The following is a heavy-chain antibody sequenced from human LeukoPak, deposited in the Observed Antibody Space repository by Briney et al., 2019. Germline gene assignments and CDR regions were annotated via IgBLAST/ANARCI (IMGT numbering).Heavy chain of an antibody. CDR3: AKGGTYHYYDSSGYSA. CDR2: ISGSGGST. D-gene: IGHD3-22*01. Sequence: GGSLRLSCAASGFTFSDAWMHWVRQAPGKGLEWVSAISGSGGSTYYADSVKGRFTISRDNSKNTLYLQMNSLRAEDTAVYYCAKGGTYHYYDSSGYSAWGQGTLVTVSS. V-gene: IGHV3-23*01. CDR1: GFTFSDAW. J-gene: IGHJ5*02.